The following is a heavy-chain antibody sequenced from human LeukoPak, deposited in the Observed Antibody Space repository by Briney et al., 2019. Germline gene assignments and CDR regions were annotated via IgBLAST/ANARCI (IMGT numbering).Heavy chain of an antibody. CDR1: GFTVSSNY. Sequence: GGSLRLSCAASGFTVSSNYMNWVRQAPGKGLEWVSLIYSDGNTYYADSAKGRFTVSRDNSKNTLYLQMKSLRAEDTAVYYCARSTMLRGVPDYWGQGTLVTVSS. D-gene: IGHD3-10*01. J-gene: IGHJ4*02. CDR2: IYSDGNT. CDR3: ARSTMLRGVPDY. V-gene: IGHV3-53*01.